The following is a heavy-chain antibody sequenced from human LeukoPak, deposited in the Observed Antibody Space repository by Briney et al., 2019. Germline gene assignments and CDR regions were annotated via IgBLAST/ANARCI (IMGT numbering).Heavy chain of an antibody. Sequence: SETLSLTCAVYGGSFSGYYWSWIRQPPGKGLEWIGEINHSGSTNYNPSLKSRVTISVDTSKNQFSLKLSSVTAADTAVYYCARDRLYSGSYDYFDYWGQGTLVTVSS. J-gene: IGHJ4*02. D-gene: IGHD1-26*01. V-gene: IGHV4-34*01. CDR3: ARDRLYSGSYDYFDY. CDR2: INHSGST. CDR1: GGSFSGYY.